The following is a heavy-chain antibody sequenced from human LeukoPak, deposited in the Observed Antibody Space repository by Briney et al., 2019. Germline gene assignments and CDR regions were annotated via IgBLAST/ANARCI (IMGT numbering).Heavy chain of an antibody. V-gene: IGHV1-8*01. CDR3: ARRKINYGAFDI. CDR1: GYTFTSYD. D-gene: IGHD3-10*01. CDR2: MNPNSGNT. J-gene: IGHJ3*02. Sequence: ASVKVSCKASGYTFTSYDINWVRQATGQGLEWMGWMNPNSGNTGYAQKLQGRVTMTRNTSISTAYMELSSLRSEDTAVYYCARRKINYGAFDIWGQGTMVTVSS.